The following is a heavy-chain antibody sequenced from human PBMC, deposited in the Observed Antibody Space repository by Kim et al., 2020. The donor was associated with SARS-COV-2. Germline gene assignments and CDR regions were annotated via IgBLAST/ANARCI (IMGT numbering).Heavy chain of an antibody. D-gene: IGHD2-21*01. J-gene: IGHJ5*01. CDR3: AREVQHSNSYDC. Sequence: NYAQKFQGRVTGTRDTSINTLYMELNRLTSDDTAVYYCAREVQHSNSYDCWGQGTLVTVSS. V-gene: IGHV1-2*02.